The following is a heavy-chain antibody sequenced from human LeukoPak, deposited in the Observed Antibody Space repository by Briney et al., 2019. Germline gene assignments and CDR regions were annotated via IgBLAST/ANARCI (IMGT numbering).Heavy chain of an antibody. CDR1: GFTFSTYA. Sequence: PGGSLRLSCAASGFTFSTYAMSCVRQAPGKGLEWVSGVRGTGSRTDYADSVKGRFTMSRDNSKHTLYLQMNSLRAEDTAVYYCAKTSRGNSGYDSPFDYWGQGTLVTVSS. J-gene: IGHJ4*02. V-gene: IGHV3-23*01. CDR2: VRGTGSRT. CDR3: AKTSRGNSGYDSPFDY. D-gene: IGHD5-12*01.